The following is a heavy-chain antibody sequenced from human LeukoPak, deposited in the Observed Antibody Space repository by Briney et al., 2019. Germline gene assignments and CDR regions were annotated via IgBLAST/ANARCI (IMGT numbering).Heavy chain of an antibody. CDR1: GISLTNYA. J-gene: IGHJ4*02. CDR2: ISEMGGST. V-gene: IGHV3-23*01. CDR3: AKRGIVIRGILVIGYHQEAYHYDY. Sequence: GSLRLSCVVSGISLTNYAMTWVRQAPGKGLEWVSYISEMGGSTSYADSVKGRFTISRDTSLNTLYLQMTSLRAEDTAVYFCAKRGIVIRGILVIGYHQEAYHYDYWGQGVLVTVSS. D-gene: IGHD3-10*01.